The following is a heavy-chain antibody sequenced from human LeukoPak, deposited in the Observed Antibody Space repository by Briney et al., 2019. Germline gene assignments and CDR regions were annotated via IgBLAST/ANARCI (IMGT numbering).Heavy chain of an antibody. CDR1: GYTFTSYG. CDR2: ISAYNGNT. CDR3: ARCRIMITFGGVIVDDFDY. D-gene: IGHD3-16*02. J-gene: IGHJ4*02. V-gene: IGHV1-18*01. Sequence: ASVKVSCKASGYTFTSYGISWVRQAPGQGLEWMGWISAYNGNTNYAQKLQGRVTMTTDTSTSTAYMELRSLRSDDTAVYYCARCRIMITFGGVIVDDFDYWGQGTLVTVSS.